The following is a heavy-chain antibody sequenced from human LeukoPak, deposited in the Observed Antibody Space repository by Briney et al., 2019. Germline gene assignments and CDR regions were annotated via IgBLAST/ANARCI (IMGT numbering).Heavy chain of an antibody. J-gene: IGHJ4*02. D-gene: IGHD6-6*01. CDR1: GYTFTGYY. Sequence: ASVRVSCKASGYTFTGYYMHWVRQAPGQGLEWMGWINPGSGATNYTQKFQGRFTMTMETSIGTAYMELSSLRSDDTAVYYCASQLVDFFDYWGQGTLVTVSS. CDR3: ASQLVDFFDY. CDR2: INPGSGAT. V-gene: IGHV1-2*02.